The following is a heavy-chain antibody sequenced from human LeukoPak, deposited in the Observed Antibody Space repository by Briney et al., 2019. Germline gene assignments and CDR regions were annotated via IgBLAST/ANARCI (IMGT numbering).Heavy chain of an antibody. CDR3: AKGNWGNPFDI. V-gene: IGHV3-21*04. D-gene: IGHD7-27*01. CDR1: GFTFSSYS. CDR2: ISSSSSYI. Sequence: GGSLRLSCAASGFTFSSYSMNWVRQAPGKGLEWVSSISSSSSYIYYADSVKGRFTISRDNAKNSLYLEMNSLRADDTALYYCAKGNWGNPFDIWGQGTMVTVFS. J-gene: IGHJ3*02.